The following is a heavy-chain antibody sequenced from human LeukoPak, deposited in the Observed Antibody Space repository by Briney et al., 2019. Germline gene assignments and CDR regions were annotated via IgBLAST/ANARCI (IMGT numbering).Heavy chain of an antibody. V-gene: IGHV3-21*01. CDR2: ISSSSSYI. D-gene: IGHD3-3*01. J-gene: IGHJ4*02. CDR3: ARDRYDFWSLNYFDY. CDR1: GFTFSSYS. Sequence: GGSLRLSCAASGFTFSSYSMNWVRQAPAKGLEWVSSISSSSSYIYYADSVKGRFTISRDNAKNSLYLQMNSLRAEDTAVYYCARDRYDFWSLNYFDYWGQGTLVTVSS.